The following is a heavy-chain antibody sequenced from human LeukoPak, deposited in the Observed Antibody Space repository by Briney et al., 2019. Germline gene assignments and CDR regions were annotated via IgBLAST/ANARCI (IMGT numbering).Heavy chain of an antibody. CDR2: INHSGST. CDR3: ARQAKDYVWGTSYPNKFDP. D-gene: IGHD3-16*01. Sequence: SETLSLTCAVYGGSFSGYYWSWIRQPPGKGLEWIGEINHSGSTNYNPSLKSRVTISVDTSKNQFSLKLSSVTAADTAVYYCARQAKDYVWGTSYPNKFDPWGQGTLVTVSS. V-gene: IGHV4-34*01. J-gene: IGHJ5*02. CDR1: GGSFSGYY.